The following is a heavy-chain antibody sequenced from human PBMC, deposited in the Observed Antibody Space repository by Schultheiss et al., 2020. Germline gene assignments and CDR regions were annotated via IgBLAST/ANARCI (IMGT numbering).Heavy chain of an antibody. CDR1: GGSFSGYY. CDR3: LTSTSQTRPLYYYYGMDV. V-gene: IGHV4-59*12. CDR2: IYSSGST. J-gene: IGHJ6*02. D-gene: IGHD2-2*01. Sequence: SETLSLTCAVYGGSFSGYYWSWIRQPPGKGLEWIGYIYSSGSTIYNPSLKSRVTISTDTSKNQFSLKLSSVTAADTAVYYCLTSTSQTRPLYYYYGMDVWGQGTTVTVSS.